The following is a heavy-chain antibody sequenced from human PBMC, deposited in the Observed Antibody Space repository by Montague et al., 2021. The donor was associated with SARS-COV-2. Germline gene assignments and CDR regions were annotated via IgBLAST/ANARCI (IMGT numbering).Heavy chain of an antibody. D-gene: IGHD5-12*01. J-gene: IGHJ4*02. Sequence: SETLSLTCTVSGSISGYYWTWIRRSAGKGLEWIGRISSSGGIVYXASLKSRVTMSLDTSKIQLSLKLSSVTAADTAVYYCARQYIGYNRRFDYWGQGALVTVSP. CDR3: ARQYIGYNRRFDY. CDR1: GSISGYY. V-gene: IGHV4-4*07. CDR2: ISSSGGI.